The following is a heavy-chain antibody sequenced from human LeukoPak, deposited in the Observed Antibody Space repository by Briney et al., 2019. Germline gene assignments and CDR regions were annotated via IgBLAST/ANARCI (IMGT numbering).Heavy chain of an antibody. D-gene: IGHD2-15*01. CDR1: GYNFTTYG. CDR3: ARDFGGTPNWLDP. V-gene: IGHV1-18*01. CDR2: ISAYNGSR. J-gene: IGHJ5*02. Sequence: ASVKVSCKASGYNFTTYGVSWVRQAPGQGLEWMGWISAYNGSRNYAQKFQGRVTMTTDTSTTTAYMELRSLRSDDTAVYYCARDFGGTPNWLDPWGQGTLVTVSS.